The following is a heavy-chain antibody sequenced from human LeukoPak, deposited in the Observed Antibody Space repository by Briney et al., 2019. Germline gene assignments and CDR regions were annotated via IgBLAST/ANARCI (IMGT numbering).Heavy chain of an antibody. J-gene: IGHJ4*02. Sequence: PGGSLRLSCAASGFTFSSYGMHWVRLAPGKGLEWVALIWYDGSNKYYADSVRGRFTISRDNSKNTLYLHMNSLKAEDTAVYYCARAGDSGSFDYWGQGTLVTVSS. V-gene: IGHV3-33*01. D-gene: IGHD1-26*01. CDR1: GFTFSSYG. CDR3: ARAGDSGSFDY. CDR2: IWYDGSNK.